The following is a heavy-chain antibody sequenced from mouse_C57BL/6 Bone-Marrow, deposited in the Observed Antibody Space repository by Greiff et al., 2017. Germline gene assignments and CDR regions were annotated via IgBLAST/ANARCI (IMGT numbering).Heavy chain of an antibody. Sequence: EVQGVESGGGLVQPGGSLSLSCAASGFTFTDYYMSWVRQPPGKALVWLGFIRNKANGYTTEYSASVKGRFTISRGNSKSIRYLQMNALRAEDSATYDGARYTVVERIGYAMDYWGQGTSVTVSS. V-gene: IGHV7-3*01. CDR2: IRNKANGYTT. J-gene: IGHJ4*01. D-gene: IGHD1-1*01. CDR1: GFTFTDYY. CDR3: ARYTVVERIGYAMDY.